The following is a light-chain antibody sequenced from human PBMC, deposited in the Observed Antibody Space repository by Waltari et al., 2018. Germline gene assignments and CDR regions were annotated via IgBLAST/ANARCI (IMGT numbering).Light chain of an antibody. CDR2: DTS. V-gene: IGKV3-11*01. CDR3: QQRNYWPLT. Sequence: EIVLTQSPATLSLSPGERATLPCRASQSVSSYLAWYQQKPGQAPRLLIYDTSNRATGIPARFSGSGSGTDFTLTISSLEPEDFAVYYCQQRNYWPLTFGGGTKVEIE. CDR1: QSVSSY. J-gene: IGKJ4*01.